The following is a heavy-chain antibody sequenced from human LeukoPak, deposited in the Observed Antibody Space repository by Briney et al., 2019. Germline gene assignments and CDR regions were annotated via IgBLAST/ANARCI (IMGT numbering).Heavy chain of an antibody. V-gene: IGHV4-38-2*02. CDR3: ARESTSGLPAVGFDF. CDR1: GYSISSGSY. D-gene: IGHD3-10*01. Sequence: PSETLSLTCAVSGYSISSGSYWGWIRQPPGKGLEWIGSGYHTGSTFYNPSLKSRVSISVDTSKNQFSLKLSSVTAADTAVYYCARESTSGLPAVGFDFWGQGTLVTVSP. CDR2: GYHTGST. J-gene: IGHJ4*02.